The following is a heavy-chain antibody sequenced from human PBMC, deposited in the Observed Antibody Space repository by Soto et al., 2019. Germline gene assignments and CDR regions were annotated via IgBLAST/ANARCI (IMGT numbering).Heavy chain of an antibody. Sequence: QVQLVQSGAEVKKPGSSVKVSCKASGGTFKTYAFTWVRQAPGQGLEWMGGIIPVFGSATSAQRFQGRVTITADESTNTIYMELSSMSSEDTAVYYCARIGTGVYGSETTSSRFYYGMDVWGQGTAVTVSS. D-gene: IGHD3-10*01. CDR1: GGTFKTYA. CDR2: IIPVFGSA. V-gene: IGHV1-69*12. J-gene: IGHJ6*02. CDR3: ARIGTGVYGSETTSSRFYYGMDV.